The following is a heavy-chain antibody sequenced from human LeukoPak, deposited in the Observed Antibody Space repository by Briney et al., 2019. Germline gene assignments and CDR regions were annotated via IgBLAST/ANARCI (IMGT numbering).Heavy chain of an antibody. D-gene: IGHD2-2*01. CDR3: TRGAGTSWFDY. V-gene: IGHV1-2*02. J-gene: IGHJ4*02. CDR2: MNPNSGVT. Sequence: GASVKVSCKPSGYTFTVNYLHWVRQAPGQGLEWVGWMNPNSGVTGYAQNFQGRGTMTRDTSISTAYMELSSLTSDDTAVYYCTRGAGTSWFDYWGQGSLVTVSS. CDR1: GYTFTVNY.